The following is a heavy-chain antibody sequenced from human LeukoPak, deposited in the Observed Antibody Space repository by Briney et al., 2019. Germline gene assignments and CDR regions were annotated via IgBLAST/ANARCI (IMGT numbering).Heavy chain of an antibody. D-gene: IGHD6-13*01. CDR3: AKARGAAAANDFDY. Sequence: GGSLRLSCAASRFTFSNYAMSWVRQAPGKGLEWVSAISGSGGVIYYAESVKGRFTISRDNSKNTLYLQMNSLRAEDTAIYYCAKARGAAAANDFDYWGQGTLVTVSS. CDR2: ISGSGGVI. V-gene: IGHV3-23*01. J-gene: IGHJ4*02. CDR1: RFTFSNYA.